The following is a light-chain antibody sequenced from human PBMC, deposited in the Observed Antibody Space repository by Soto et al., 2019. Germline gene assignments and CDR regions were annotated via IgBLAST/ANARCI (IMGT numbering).Light chain of an antibody. CDR1: EDIADW. Sequence: IQMTQTPSSVSASVGDRVTFTCRAAEDIADWLAWYQKKPGTAPQLLIYKASNLATGVPSRFSGSGSGTYFALTINSLQPEDFATYFCQQASSFPWTFGQGTKV. V-gene: IGKV1-12*01. CDR2: KAS. J-gene: IGKJ1*01. CDR3: QQASSFPWT.